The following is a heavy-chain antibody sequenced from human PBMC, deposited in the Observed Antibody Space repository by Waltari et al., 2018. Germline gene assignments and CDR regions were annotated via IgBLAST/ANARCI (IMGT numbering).Heavy chain of an antibody. CDR2: ISWDGGST. J-gene: IGHJ4*02. V-gene: IGHV3-43*01. Sequence: EVQLVESGGVVVQPGGSLDLPCAASGFPFDDYTMHWVRQAPGKGLEWVSLISWDGGSTYYADSVKGRFTISRDNSKNSLYLQMNSLRTEDTALYYCAKDMGPSRYDSSGYFDYWGQGTLVTVSS. CDR1: GFPFDDYT. D-gene: IGHD3-22*01. CDR3: AKDMGPSRYDSSGYFDY.